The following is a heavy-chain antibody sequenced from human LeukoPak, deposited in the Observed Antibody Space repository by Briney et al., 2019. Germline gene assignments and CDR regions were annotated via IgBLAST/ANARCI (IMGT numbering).Heavy chain of an antibody. Sequence: SSGTLSLTCTVSGGSTSSYYWSWIRQPPGEGLEWIGYVYYTGTTNYNPSLRSRVTMSIDTSKNQFSLKLTSVTAADTAVYYCASDFGGNWLDPWGQGTLVIVSS. CDR3: ASDFGGNWLDP. V-gene: IGHV4-59*01. CDR1: GGSTSSYY. D-gene: IGHD4-23*01. J-gene: IGHJ5*02. CDR2: VYYTGTT.